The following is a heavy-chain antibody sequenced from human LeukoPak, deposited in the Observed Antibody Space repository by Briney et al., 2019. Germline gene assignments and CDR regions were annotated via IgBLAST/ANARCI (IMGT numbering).Heavy chain of an antibody. CDR1: GGSFSGYS. Sequence: SETLSLTCAVSGGSFSGYSWSWIRQPPGKGLEWIGEINHSGSTNYNPSLKSRVTISVDTSKNQFSLRLTSVTAADTAVYYCVRTNPWDLTYYFDYWGQGTLVTVSS. CDR3: VRTNPWDLTYYFDY. D-gene: IGHD1-14*01. V-gene: IGHV4-34*01. J-gene: IGHJ4*02. CDR2: INHSGST.